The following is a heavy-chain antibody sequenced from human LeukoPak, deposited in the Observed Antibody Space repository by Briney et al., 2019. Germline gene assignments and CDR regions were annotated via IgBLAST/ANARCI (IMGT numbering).Heavy chain of an antibody. D-gene: IGHD3-10*01. CDR3: ARAPGPRRYGSGSYYNGGSCFDP. J-gene: IGHJ5*02. Sequence: SETLSLTCSVSGGYISSYYWSWIRQPPGKGLERIGYIYYSGSTNYNSSLKSRVTISVDTSKNEFSLKLSSVTAADTAVYYCARAPGPRRYGSGSYYNGGSCFDPWGQGTLVTVSS. CDR2: IYYSGST. CDR1: GGYISSYY. V-gene: IGHV4-59*08.